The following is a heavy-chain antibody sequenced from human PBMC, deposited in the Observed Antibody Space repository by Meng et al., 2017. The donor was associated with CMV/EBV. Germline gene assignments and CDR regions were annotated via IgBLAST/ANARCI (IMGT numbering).Heavy chain of an antibody. Sequence: VSCKASGGTFSSYTISWVRQAPGQGLEWMGRIIPILGIANYAQKFQGRVTITADKSTSTAYMELSSLRSEDTAVYYCARDRLRQGFDPWGQGTLVTVSS. CDR2: IIPILGIA. V-gene: IGHV1-69*04. CDR1: GGTFSSYT. J-gene: IGHJ5*02. D-gene: IGHD4-17*01. CDR3: ARDRLRQGFDP.